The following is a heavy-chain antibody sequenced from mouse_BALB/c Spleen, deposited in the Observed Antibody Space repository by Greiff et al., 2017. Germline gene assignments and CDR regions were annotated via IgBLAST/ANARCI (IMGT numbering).Heavy chain of an antibody. Sequence: EVHLVESGAELVKPGASVKLSCTASGFNIKDTYMHWVKQRPEQGLEWIGRIDPANGNTKYDPKFQGKATITADTSSNTAYLQLSSLTSEDTAVYYCADYYGRSDWYFDVWGAGTTVTVSS. CDR2: IDPANGNT. D-gene: IGHD1-1*01. V-gene: IGHV14-3*02. CDR1: GFNIKDTY. CDR3: ADYYGRSDWYFDV. J-gene: IGHJ1*01.